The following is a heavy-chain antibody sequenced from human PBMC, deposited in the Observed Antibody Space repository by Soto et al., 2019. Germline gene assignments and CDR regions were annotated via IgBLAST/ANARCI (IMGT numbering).Heavy chain of an antibody. CDR2: IRSKANSYAT. Sequence: EVQLVESGGGLVQPGGSLKLSWAASGFTFSGSAIHWVPQASGKGLELVCRIRSKANSYATAYAASVKGRFTISRDDSKNTAYLQMNSLKTEDTAVYYCTRPLSCSGGSCYSDDYWGQGTLVTVSS. CDR1: GFTFSGSA. CDR3: TRPLSCSGGSCYSDDY. J-gene: IGHJ4*02. D-gene: IGHD2-15*01. V-gene: IGHV3-73*01.